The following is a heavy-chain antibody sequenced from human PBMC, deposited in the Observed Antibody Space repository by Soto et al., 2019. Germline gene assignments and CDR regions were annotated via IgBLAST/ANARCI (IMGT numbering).Heavy chain of an antibody. D-gene: IGHD4-17*01. CDR1: GGSISSYY. J-gene: IGHJ4*02. V-gene: IGHV4-59*01. CDR3: ARVTLINTVTNQWSFDY. CDR2: IYYSGST. Sequence: SETLSLTCTVSGGSISSYYWSWIRQPPGKGLEWIGYIYYSGSTNYNPSLKSRVTISVDTSKNQFSLKLSSVTAADTAVYYCARVTLINTVTNQWSFDYWGQGTLVTVSS.